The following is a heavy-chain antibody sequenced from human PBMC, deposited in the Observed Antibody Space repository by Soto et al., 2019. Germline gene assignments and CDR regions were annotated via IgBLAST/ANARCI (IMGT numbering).Heavy chain of an antibody. D-gene: IGHD6-19*01. Sequence: QLQLQESGPGLVKPSETLSLTCTVSGGSISSSSYYWGWIRQPPGKGLEWIGSIYYSGSTYYNPSLKSRVTISVDTSKNQFSLKLSSVTAADTAVYYCASPPRSSGWYAPWFDPWGQGTLVTVSS. CDR3: ASPPRSSGWYAPWFDP. J-gene: IGHJ5*02. CDR2: IYYSGST. V-gene: IGHV4-39*01. CDR1: GGSISSSSYY.